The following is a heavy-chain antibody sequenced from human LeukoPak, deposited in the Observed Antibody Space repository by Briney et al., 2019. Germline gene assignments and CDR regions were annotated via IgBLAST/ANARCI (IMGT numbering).Heavy chain of an antibody. V-gene: IGHV1-46*01. CDR3: ARDLKTETDYDSLDY. CDR2: INPSGGST. Sequence: ASVKVSCKAPGYTFTSYYMHWVRQAPGQGLEWMGIINPSGGSTSYAQKFQGRVTMTRDTSTSTVYMELSSLRSEDTAVYYCARDLKTETDYDSLDYWGQGTLVTVSS. CDR1: GYTFTSYY. D-gene: IGHD4-17*01. J-gene: IGHJ4*02.